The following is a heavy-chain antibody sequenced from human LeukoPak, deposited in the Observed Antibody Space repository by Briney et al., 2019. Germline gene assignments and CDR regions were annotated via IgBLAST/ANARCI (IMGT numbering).Heavy chain of an antibody. Sequence: AGGSLRLSSAAPGVPFSGYGMYCVRQTPDKGLQWGAYLREDATDSNYADSVRGRFTISRDNSKNTLDLQMSSLRVEDTAVYYCASGGPTRGTLAYWGQGNLVTVSS. CDR1: GVPFSGYG. D-gene: IGHD1-26*01. V-gene: IGHV3-30*02. J-gene: IGHJ4*02. CDR2: LREDATDS. CDR3: ASGGPTRGTLAY.